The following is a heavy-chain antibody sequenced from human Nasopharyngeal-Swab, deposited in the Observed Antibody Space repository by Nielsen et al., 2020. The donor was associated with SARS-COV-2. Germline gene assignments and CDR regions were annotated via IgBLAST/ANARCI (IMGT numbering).Heavy chain of an antibody. D-gene: IGHD3-16*02. V-gene: IGHV3-49*02. CDR3: TKALYDYVWVSYRYGFDY. CDR2: IRSKAYGGTT. Sequence: WIRQPPGKGLEWVGFIRSKAYGGTTEYAASGKRRFTISRDDSKSIAYLQMNSLKTEDTAVYYCTKALYDYVWVSYRYGFDYWGQGTLVTVSS. J-gene: IGHJ4*02.